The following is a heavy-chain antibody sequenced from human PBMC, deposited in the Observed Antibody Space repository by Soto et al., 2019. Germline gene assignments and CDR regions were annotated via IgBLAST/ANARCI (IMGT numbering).Heavy chain of an antibody. D-gene: IGHD2-15*01. CDR2: IYNSGNT. J-gene: IGHJ3*02. Sequence: QLQLQESGSGLVKPSQTLSLTCTVSGGSINSDGYSWSWIRQPPGKGLEWIGYIYNSGNTYYNPSLKSRVTISIDRSKNQFPLKLSSVTAADTAVYYCAKGRYCSGGICYGDAFDIWGQGTMVTVSS. V-gene: IGHV4-30-2*01. CDR3: AKGRYCSGGICYGDAFDI. CDR1: GGSINSDGYS.